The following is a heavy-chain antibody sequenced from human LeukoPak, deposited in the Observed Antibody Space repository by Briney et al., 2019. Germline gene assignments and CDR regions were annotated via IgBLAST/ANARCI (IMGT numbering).Heavy chain of an antibody. CDR2: IYHSGST. V-gene: IGHV4-30-2*01. D-gene: IGHD3-10*01. J-gene: IGHJ4*02. CDR3: AREGRKGYYYGSGTPNDDDY. Sequence: SQTLSLTCTVSGGSISSGGYYWSWIRQPPGKGLEWIGYIYHSGSTYYNPSLKSRVTISVDRSKNQFSLKLSSVTAADTAVYYCAREGRKGYYYGSGTPNDDDYWGQGTLVTVSS. CDR1: GGSISSGGYY.